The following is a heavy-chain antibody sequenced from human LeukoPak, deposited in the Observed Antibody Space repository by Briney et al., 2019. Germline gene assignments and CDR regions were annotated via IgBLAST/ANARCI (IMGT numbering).Heavy chain of an antibody. V-gene: IGHV1-69*04. Sequence: GASVKVSCKASGGTFSSYAISWVRQAPGQGLEWMGRIIPIFGIANYAQKFQGRVTITADKFTSTAYMELSSLRSEDTAVYYCARSSSGFDFNNWFDPWGQGTLVTVSS. CDR3: ARSSSGFDFNNWFDP. J-gene: IGHJ5*02. CDR1: GGTFSSYA. D-gene: IGHD5-12*01. CDR2: IIPIFGIA.